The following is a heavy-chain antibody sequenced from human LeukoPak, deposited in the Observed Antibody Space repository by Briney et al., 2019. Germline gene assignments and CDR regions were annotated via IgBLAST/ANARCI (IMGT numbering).Heavy chain of an antibody. Sequence: LAWIASISYSGTTSYTPSIKTRIPISVDSSKNQFSLRLSSVTAADTAVYSCARRKYYTIENWGQGTLVTVSS. CDR2: ISYSGTT. D-gene: IGHD3-10*01. J-gene: IGHJ4*02. CDR3: ARRKYYTIEN. V-gene: IGHV4-39*01.